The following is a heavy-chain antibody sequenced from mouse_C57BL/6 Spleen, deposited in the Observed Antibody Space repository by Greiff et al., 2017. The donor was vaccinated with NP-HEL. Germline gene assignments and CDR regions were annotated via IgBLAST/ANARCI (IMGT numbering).Heavy chain of an antibody. J-gene: IGHJ3*01. CDR3: ARSPYDYGSWFAY. D-gene: IGHD2-4*01. CDR2: INPYNGGT. V-gene: IGHV1-19*01. Sequence: EVQLQQSGPVLVKPGASVKMSCKASGYTFTDYYMNWVKQSHGKSLEWIGVINPYNGGTSYNQKFKGKATLTVDKSSSTAYMELNSLTSEDSAVYYCARSPYDYGSWFAYWGQRTLVTVSA. CDR1: GYTFTDYY.